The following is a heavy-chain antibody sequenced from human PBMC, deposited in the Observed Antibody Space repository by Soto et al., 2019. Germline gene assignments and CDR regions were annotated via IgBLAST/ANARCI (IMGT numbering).Heavy chain of an antibody. Sequence: SETLSLTCSVSNGSISGFYWTWIRQPPGKGLEWIGYIYHSGSTYYNPSLKSRVTISVDRSKNQFSLKLSSVTAADTAVYYCVRARLPNRANWFDPWGQGTLVTVSS. V-gene: IGHV4-59*12. CDR1: NGSISGFY. CDR3: VRARLPNRANWFDP. D-gene: IGHD2-15*01. CDR2: IYHSGST. J-gene: IGHJ5*02.